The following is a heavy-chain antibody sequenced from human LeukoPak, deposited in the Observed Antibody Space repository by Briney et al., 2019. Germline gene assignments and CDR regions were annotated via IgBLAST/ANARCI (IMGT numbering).Heavy chain of an antibody. D-gene: IGHD1-1*01. CDR2: IYHSGGT. Sequence: PSETLSLTCTVSGYSINSGYTWGWIRQPPGKGLEWIGNIYHSGGTYYNPSLTSRVTISVDTSKNQFSLKLSPVTAADTAVYYCARDQGTVPRERPFDIWGQGTMVTVSS. CDR1: GYSINSGYT. CDR3: ARDQGTVPRERPFDI. V-gene: IGHV4-38-2*02. J-gene: IGHJ3*02.